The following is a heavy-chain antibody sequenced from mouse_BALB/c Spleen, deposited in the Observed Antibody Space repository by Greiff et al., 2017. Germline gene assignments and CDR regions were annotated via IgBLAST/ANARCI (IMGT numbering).Heavy chain of an antibody. V-gene: IGHV1S22*01. CDR2: IYPGSGST. Sequence: LQQPGSELVRPGASVKLSCKASGYTFTSYWMHWVQQRHGQGLEWIGNIYPGSGSTNYDEKFKSKGTLTVDTSSSTAYMHLSSLTSEDSAVYYCTRGKIYYGYDGYAMDYWGQGTSVTVSS. CDR1: GYTFTSYW. D-gene: IGHD2-2*01. J-gene: IGHJ4*01. CDR3: TRGKIYYGYDGYAMDY.